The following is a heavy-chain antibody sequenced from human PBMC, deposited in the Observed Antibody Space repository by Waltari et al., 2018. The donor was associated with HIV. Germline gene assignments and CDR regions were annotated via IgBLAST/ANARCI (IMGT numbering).Heavy chain of an antibody. J-gene: IGHJ4*02. CDR1: GCPISSGGYY. D-gene: IGHD1-7*01. CDR3: ARESITGTTFGY. V-gene: IGHV4-31*03. Sequence: QVQLQESGPGLVKPSQTLSLTCPVPGCPISSGGYYWSWNRQHPGKGLEWIGYIYYSGSTYYNPSLKSRVTISVDTSKNQFSRKLSSVTAADTAVYYCARESITGTTFGYWGQGTLVTVSS. CDR2: IYYSGST.